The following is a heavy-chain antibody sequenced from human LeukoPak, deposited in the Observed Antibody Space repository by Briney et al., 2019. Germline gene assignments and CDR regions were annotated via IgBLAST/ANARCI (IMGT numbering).Heavy chain of an antibody. V-gene: IGHV4-39*01. D-gene: IGHD3-22*01. J-gene: IGHJ4*02. Sequence: PSETLSLTCTVSGGSISSSSYYWGWIRQPPGKGLEWIGSIYYSGRTYYNPSLKSRVTISVDTSKNQFSLKLSSVTAADTAVYYCARHGDYYDSSGYYAFDYWGQGTLVTVSS. CDR2: IYYSGRT. CDR1: GGSISSSSYY. CDR3: ARHGDYYDSSGYYAFDY.